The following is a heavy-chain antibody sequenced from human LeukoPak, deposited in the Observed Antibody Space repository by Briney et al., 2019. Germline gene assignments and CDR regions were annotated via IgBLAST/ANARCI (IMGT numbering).Heavy chain of an antibody. D-gene: IGHD3-3*01. CDR2: ISGSGDYT. Sequence: GGSLRLSCAASGFTFSTYGMSWVRQAPGKGLEWVSAISGSGDYTYYADSVKGRFTISRDNSKNTLYLQMNSLRAEDTAVYYCARQPVTIFGVAPFDYWGQGTLVTVSS. CDR3: ARQPVTIFGVAPFDY. V-gene: IGHV3-23*01. J-gene: IGHJ4*02. CDR1: GFTFSTYG.